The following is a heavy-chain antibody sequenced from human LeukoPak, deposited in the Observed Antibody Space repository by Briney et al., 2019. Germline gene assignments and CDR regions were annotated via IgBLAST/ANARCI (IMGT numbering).Heavy chain of an antibody. J-gene: IGHJ4*02. CDR2: ISGRGDST. CDR3: AKAPCSGGSCYFSD. V-gene: IGHV3-23*01. Sequence: GGSLRLSCAASGFTFSSFAMTWVRQAPGKGLEWVSGISGRGDSTYYADSVKGQFTTSRDNSKNTLYLQMSSLRADDTAVYFCAKAPCSGGSCYFSDWGQGTLVTVSS. D-gene: IGHD2-15*01. CDR1: GFTFSSFA.